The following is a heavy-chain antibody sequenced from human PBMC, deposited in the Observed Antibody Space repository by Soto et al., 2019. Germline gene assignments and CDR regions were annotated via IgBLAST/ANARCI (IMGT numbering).Heavy chain of an antibody. V-gene: IGHV1-69*13. CDR2: IIPIFGTA. D-gene: IGHD3-10*01. CDR1: GGTFSSYA. J-gene: IGHJ4*02. CDR3: TRQIYYGSVNYYYFDY. Sequence: GASVKVSCKASGGTFSSYAISWVRQAPGQGLEWMGGIIPIFGTADYAQKFQGRVTITADESTSTAYMELSSLRSEDTAVYYCTRQIYYGSVNYYYFDYWGQGTLVTVSS.